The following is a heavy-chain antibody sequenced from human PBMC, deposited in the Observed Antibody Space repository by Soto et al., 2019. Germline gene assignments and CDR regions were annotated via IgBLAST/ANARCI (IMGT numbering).Heavy chain of an antibody. CDR3: ARDTRFPTGPGRQISGTYYGMDV. CDR2: INPNSGGT. D-gene: IGHD3-3*01. CDR1: GYTFTGYY. Sequence: ASVKVSCKASGYTFTGYYMHWVRQAPGQGLEWMEWINPNSGGTNYAQKFQGWVTMTRDTSISTAYMELSRLRSDDTAVYYCARDTRFPTGPGRQISGTYYGMDVWGQGTTVTVSS. V-gene: IGHV1-2*04. J-gene: IGHJ6*02.